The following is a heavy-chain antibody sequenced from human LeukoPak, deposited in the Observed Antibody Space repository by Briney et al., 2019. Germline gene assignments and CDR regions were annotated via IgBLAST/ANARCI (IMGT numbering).Heavy chain of an antibody. D-gene: IGHD6-19*01. CDR3: AKDMRWLGEINYFDY. Sequence: GGSLRLSCAASAFTFSRYGMHWVRQAPGMGLEWVAFIRYDGSNKYYADSVKGRFTISRDNSKNTLYLQMNSLRAEDTAVYYCAKDMRWLGEINYFDYWGQGTLVTVSS. J-gene: IGHJ4*02. CDR1: AFTFSRYG. CDR2: IRYDGSNK. V-gene: IGHV3-30*02.